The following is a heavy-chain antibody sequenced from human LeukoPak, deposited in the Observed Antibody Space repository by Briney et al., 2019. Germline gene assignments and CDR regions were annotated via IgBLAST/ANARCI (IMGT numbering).Heavy chain of an antibody. D-gene: IGHD5-12*01. V-gene: IGHV3-48*03. CDR3: ARVGATIEYFDY. CDR2: ISSSGSTI. J-gene: IGHJ4*02. Sequence: SGGSLRLSCAASGFTFSSYEMNWVRQAPGKGLEWVSYISSSGSTIYYADSVKGRFTISRDNAKNSLYLQMNSLRAEDTAVYYCARVGATIEYFDYWGQGSLVTVSS. CDR1: GFTFSSYE.